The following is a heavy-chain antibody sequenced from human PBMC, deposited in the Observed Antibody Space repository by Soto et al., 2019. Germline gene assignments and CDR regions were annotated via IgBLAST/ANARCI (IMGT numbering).Heavy chain of an antibody. Sequence: GGSLRLSCVASGSSVSTFGMNWVRQAPGEGLEWVAYISSSSTTIFYGGSVKGRFTASRDNAENSMYLEMNNLRVEDTAIYYCARDKGGSVAGFNWFDPWGHGTLVTVSS. CDR2: ISSSSTTI. V-gene: IGHV3-48*01. CDR1: GSSVSTFG. J-gene: IGHJ5*02. D-gene: IGHD6-19*01. CDR3: ARDKGGSVAGFNWFDP.